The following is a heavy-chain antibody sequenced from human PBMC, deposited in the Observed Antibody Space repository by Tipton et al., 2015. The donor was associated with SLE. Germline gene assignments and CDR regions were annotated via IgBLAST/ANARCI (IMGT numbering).Heavy chain of an antibody. J-gene: IGHJ3*02. CDR2: IYTSGST. CDR3: ASPGDYTRGAFII. D-gene: IGHD4-17*01. Sequence: TLSLTCSVSGGSISRYYWSWIRQTPGKGLVWIGYIYTSGSTKYSPSLESRVTISVDTSKNQCSLKLRSVTAADTAVYYCASPGDYTRGAFIIWGQGTMVTVSS. V-gene: IGHV4-4*09. CDR1: GGSISRYY.